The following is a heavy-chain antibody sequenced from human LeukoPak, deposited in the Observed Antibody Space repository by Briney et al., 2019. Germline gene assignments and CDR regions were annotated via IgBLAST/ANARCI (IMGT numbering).Heavy chain of an antibody. V-gene: IGHV4-59*08. CDR2: IYYSGST. Sequence: SETLSLTCTVSGGSISSYYWSWIRQPPGKGLEWIGYIYYSGSTNYNPSLKSRVTISVDTSKNQFSLKLSSVTAADTAVYYCARQRIPDIVVGPTANSYYFDYWGQGTLVTVSS. CDR1: GGSISSYY. CDR3: ARQRIPDIVVGPTANSYYFDY. D-gene: IGHD2-2*01. J-gene: IGHJ4*02.